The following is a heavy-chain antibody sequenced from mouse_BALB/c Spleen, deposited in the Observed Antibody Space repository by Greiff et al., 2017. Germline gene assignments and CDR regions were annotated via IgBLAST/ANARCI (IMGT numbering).Heavy chain of an antibody. J-gene: IGHJ4*01. CDR3: ARPTARANGAMDY. CDR2: INPYNDGT. V-gene: IGHV1-14*01. D-gene: IGHD3-1*01. Sequence: EVKLQESGPELVKPGASVKMSCKASGYTFTSYVMHWVKQKPGQGLEWIGYINPYNDGTKYNEKFKGKATLTSDKSSSTAYMELSSLTSEDSAVYYCARPTARANGAMDYWGQGTSVTVSS. CDR1: GYTFTSYV.